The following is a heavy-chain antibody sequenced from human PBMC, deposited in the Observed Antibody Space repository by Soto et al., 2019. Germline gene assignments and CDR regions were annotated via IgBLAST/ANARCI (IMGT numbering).Heavy chain of an antibody. CDR2: INHSGST. D-gene: IGHD1-20*01. Sequence: SETLSLTCAVYGGSFSGYYWSWIRQPPGKGLEWIGEINHSGSTNYNPSLKSRVTISVDTSKNQFFLKLSSVTAADTAVYYCARAINNWNYYYGMDVWGQGTTVTVS. V-gene: IGHV4-34*01. CDR3: ARAINNWNYYYGMDV. CDR1: GGSFSGYY. J-gene: IGHJ6*02.